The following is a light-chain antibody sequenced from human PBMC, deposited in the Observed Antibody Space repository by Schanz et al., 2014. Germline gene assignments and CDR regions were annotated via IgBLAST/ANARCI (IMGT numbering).Light chain of an antibody. CDR1: SSDVGGYNY. J-gene: IGLJ3*02. CDR3: SSYAGTNNWGV. CDR2: EVT. V-gene: IGLV2-8*01. Sequence: QSALTQPPSASGSPGQSVTISCTGTSSDVGGYNYVSWYQQHPGKAPKLMIYEVTKRPSGVPDRFSGSKSGNTASLTVSGLQAEDEADYYCSSYAGTNNWGVFGGGTIPTVL.